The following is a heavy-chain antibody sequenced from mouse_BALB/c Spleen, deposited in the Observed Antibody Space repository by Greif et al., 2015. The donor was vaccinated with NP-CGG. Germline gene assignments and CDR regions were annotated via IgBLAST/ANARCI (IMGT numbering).Heavy chain of an antibody. CDR1: GYTFTSYY. Sequence: VKLMESGAELVKPGASVKLSCKASGYTFTSYYMYWVKQRPGQGLEWIGEINPSNGGTNFNEKFKSKATLTVDKSSSTAYMQLSSLTSEDSAVYYCTRGVYYAMDYWGQGTSVTVSS. CDR2: INPSNGGT. CDR3: TRGVYYAMDY. V-gene: IGHV1S81*02. J-gene: IGHJ4*01.